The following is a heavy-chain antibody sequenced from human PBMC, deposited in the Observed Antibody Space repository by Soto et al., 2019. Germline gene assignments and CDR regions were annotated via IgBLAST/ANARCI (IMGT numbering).Heavy chain of an antibody. Sequence: SETLSLTCTVSGGSIRSYYWSWIRQPPGKGLEWIGYIYYSGSTNYNPSLKSRSTISVDTSKNQFSLKLSSVTAADTAVYYCARAYSSGLGDFDYWGQGTLVTVSS. CDR3: ARAYSSGLGDFDY. J-gene: IGHJ4*02. D-gene: IGHD4-4*01. CDR1: GGSIRSYY. V-gene: IGHV4-59*01. CDR2: IYYSGST.